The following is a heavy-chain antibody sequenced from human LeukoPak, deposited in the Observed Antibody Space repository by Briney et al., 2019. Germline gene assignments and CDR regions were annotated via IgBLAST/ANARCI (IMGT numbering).Heavy chain of an antibody. CDR2: IYHSGST. CDR3: AKYSSSPHFDS. V-gene: IGHV4-38-2*01. D-gene: IGHD6-6*01. J-gene: IGHJ4*02. CDR1: GYSISSGYY. Sequence: SETLSLTCAVSGYSISSGYYWGWIRQPPGKGLEWIGSIYHSGSTYYNPSLKSRVTISVDTSKNQFSLKLSCVTAADTAVYYCAKYSSSPHFDSWGQGTLVTVSS.